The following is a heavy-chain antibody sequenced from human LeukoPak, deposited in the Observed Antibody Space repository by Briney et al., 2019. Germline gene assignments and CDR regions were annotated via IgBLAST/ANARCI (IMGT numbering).Heavy chain of an antibody. CDR3: AREGASRGAYYYDSSGYYYGLPY. J-gene: IGHJ4*02. V-gene: IGHV3-74*01. D-gene: IGHD3-22*01. Sequence: PGGSLRLSCAASGFTFSSYWMHWVRQAPGKGLVWVSRINSDGSSTSYADSVKGRFTISRDNAKNTLYLQMHSLRAEDTAVYYCAREGASRGAYYYDSSGYYYGLPYWGQGTLVTVSS. CDR2: INSDGSST. CDR1: GFTFSSYW.